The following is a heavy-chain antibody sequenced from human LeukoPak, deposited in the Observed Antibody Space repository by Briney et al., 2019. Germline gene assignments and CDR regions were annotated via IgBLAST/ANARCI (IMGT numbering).Heavy chain of an antibody. CDR1: LYSLSSSNW. CDR3: ARTVAAPFDAFDI. Sequence: SDTLSLTCAVPLYSLSSSNWWGWIGQPPGKGLEWIGYIYYSGSTYYNPSLKSRVTMSVDTSKNQFSLKLSSVTAVDTAVYYCARTVAAPFDAFDIWGQGTMVTVSS. J-gene: IGHJ3*02. CDR2: IYYSGST. V-gene: IGHV4-28*01.